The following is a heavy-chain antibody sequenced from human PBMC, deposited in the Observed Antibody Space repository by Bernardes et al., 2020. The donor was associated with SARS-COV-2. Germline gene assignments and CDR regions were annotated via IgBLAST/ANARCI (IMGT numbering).Heavy chain of an antibody. CDR3: ARADCSSTSCYPGGVY. D-gene: IGHD2-2*01. Sequence: SETLSLTCTVSGGSISSYYWSWIRQPPGKGLEWIGYIYYSGSTNYNPSLKSRVTISVDTSKNQFSLKLSSVTAADTAVYYCARADCSSTSCYPGGVYWGQGTLVTVSS. V-gene: IGHV4-59*01. J-gene: IGHJ4*02. CDR1: GGSISSYY. CDR2: IYYSGST.